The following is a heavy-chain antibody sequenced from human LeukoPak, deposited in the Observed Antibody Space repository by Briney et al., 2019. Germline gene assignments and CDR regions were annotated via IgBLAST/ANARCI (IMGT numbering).Heavy chain of an antibody. CDR2: IRSKAYGGTT. CDR1: GFTFGDYA. CDR3: TREVRAYGAREYFDY. V-gene: IGHV3-49*03. J-gene: IGHJ4*02. D-gene: IGHD4-17*01. Sequence: GGSLRLSCTASGFTFGDYAMSWFRQAPGKGLEWVGFIRSKAYGGTTEYAASVKGRFTISRDDSKSIAYLQMNSLKTEDTAVYYCTREVRAYGAREYFDYWGQGTLVTVSS.